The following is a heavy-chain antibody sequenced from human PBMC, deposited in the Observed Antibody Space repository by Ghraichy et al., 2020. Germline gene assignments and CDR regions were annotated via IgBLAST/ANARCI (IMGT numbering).Heavy chain of an antibody. Sequence: SETLSLTCTVSGGSISSYYWSWIRQPPGKGLEWIGYIHYSGSTNYNPSLKSRVTISVDTSKNQFSLRLSSVTAADTAVYYCARRGYYGSGTYFWFDPWGLGTLVTVSS. CDR3: ARRGYYGSGTYFWFDP. J-gene: IGHJ5*02. CDR1: GGSISSYY. V-gene: IGHV4-59*08. CDR2: IHYSGST. D-gene: IGHD3-10*01.